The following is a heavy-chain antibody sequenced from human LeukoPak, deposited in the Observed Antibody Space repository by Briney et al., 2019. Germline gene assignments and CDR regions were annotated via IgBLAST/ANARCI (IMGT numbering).Heavy chain of an antibody. J-gene: IGHJ2*01. CDR2: LYYSGST. Sequence: SETLSLTCTVSGGSISSYYWSWIRQPPGKGLEWIGYLYYSGSTDYNPSLKSRVTISVDTSKNQFSLNLSSVTAADTAVYYCARRGPGNWCFDLWGRGTLVTVSS. CDR1: GGSISSYY. V-gene: IGHV4-59*08. CDR3: ARRGPGNWCFDL.